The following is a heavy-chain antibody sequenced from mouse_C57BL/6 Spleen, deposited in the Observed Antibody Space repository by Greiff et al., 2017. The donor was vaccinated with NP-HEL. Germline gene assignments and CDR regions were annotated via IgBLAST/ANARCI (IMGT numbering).Heavy chain of an antibody. Sequence: EVQLQQSGPVLVKPGASVKMSCKASGYTFTDYYMNWVKQSHGKSLEWIGVINPYNGGTSYNQKFKGKATLTVDKSSSTAYMELNSLTSEDSAVYYCARGVLRYFDYWGQGTTLTVSS. D-gene: IGHD1-1*01. CDR1: GYTFTDYY. CDR2: INPYNGGT. CDR3: ARGVLRYFDY. V-gene: IGHV1-19*01. J-gene: IGHJ2*01.